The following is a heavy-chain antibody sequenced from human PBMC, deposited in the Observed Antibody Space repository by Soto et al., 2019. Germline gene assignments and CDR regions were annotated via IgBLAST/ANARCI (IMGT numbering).Heavy chain of an antibody. CDR1: GWSLRSGGFS. J-gene: IGHJ6*02. D-gene: IGHD4-17*01. V-gene: IGHV4-30-2*01. CDR2: IYHSGST. Sequence: SETLSLTFAVPGWSLRSGGFSWGLIRQPPGKGLEWIGYIYHSGSTFYNPSLKSRVTISVDRSKNQFSLKLSSVTAADTAVYYCARAHYGDYGYGMDVWGQGTTVTVSS. CDR3: ARAHYGDYGYGMDV.